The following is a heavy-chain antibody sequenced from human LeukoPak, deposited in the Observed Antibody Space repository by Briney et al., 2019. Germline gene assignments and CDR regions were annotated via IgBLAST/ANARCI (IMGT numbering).Heavy chain of an antibody. D-gene: IGHD3-22*01. CDR1: GYTLTYYA. V-gene: IGHV1-3*01. J-gene: IGHJ6*03. Sequence: ASVKVSCKASGYTLTYYAIHWVRQAPGQRLEWMGWFNSDTGNTEYSQKFQGRVTITADESTSTAYMELSSLRSEDTAVYYCASALTYYYDSSGLYYYYYMDVWGKGTTVTVSS. CDR3: ASALTYYYDSSGLYYYYYMDV. CDR2: FNSDTGNT.